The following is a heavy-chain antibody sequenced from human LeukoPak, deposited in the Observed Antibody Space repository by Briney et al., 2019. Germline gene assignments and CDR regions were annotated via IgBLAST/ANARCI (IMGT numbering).Heavy chain of an antibody. CDR2: ISYDGSHK. CDR1: GFTFSSYA. J-gene: IGHJ4*02. CDR3: ATDGTPLRVGEVFFDN. D-gene: IGHD3-10*01. V-gene: IGHV3-30*04. Sequence: GGSLRLSCAASGFTFSSYAMHWVRQAPGKGLEWVAVISYDGSHKYYADSLKGRFTISRDDAKNSVYLQMNSLRDEDTAVYYCATDGTPLRVGEVFFDNWGQGTLVTVSS.